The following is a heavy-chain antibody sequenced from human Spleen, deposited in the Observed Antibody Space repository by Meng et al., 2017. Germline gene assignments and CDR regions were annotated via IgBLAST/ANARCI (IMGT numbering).Heavy chain of an antibody. D-gene: IGHD1-26*01. Sequence: QVHVQESGPGLVRPSETLSLTCTVSGGSVSSGSYYWSWIRQPPGKGLEWIGYIYYSGSTNYNPSLKSRVTISVDTSKNQFSLKLSSVTAADTAVYYCARLTGRYYFDYWGQGTLVTVSS. CDR2: IYYSGST. V-gene: IGHV4-61*01. CDR1: GGSVSSGSYY. J-gene: IGHJ4*02. CDR3: ARLTGRYYFDY.